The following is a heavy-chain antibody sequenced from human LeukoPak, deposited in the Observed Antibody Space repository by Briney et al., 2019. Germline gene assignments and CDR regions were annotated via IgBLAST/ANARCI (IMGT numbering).Heavy chain of an antibody. Sequence: GGSLRLSCAASGFTFSSYWMSWVRQAPGKGLEWVANIKQDGSEKYYVDSVKGRFTISRDNAKNSLYLQMNGLRAEDTAVYYCAREDFDYDFWSGYYNYWGQGTLVTVSS. D-gene: IGHD3-3*01. J-gene: IGHJ4*02. CDR3: AREDFDYDFWSGYYNY. CDR2: IKQDGSEK. V-gene: IGHV3-7*01. CDR1: GFTFSSYW.